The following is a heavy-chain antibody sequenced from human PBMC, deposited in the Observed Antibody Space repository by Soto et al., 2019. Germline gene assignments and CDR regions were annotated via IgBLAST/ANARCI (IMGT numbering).Heavy chain of an antibody. V-gene: IGHV3-74*01. CDR3: ARVAHDYIWGSYPAPPAFDY. Sequence: GGSLRLSCAASGFTFSSYWMHWVRQAPGKGLVWVSRINSDGSSTSYADSVKGRFTISRDNAKNTLYLQMNSLRAEDTAVYYCARVAHDYIWGSYPAPPAFDYWGQGTLVTVSS. D-gene: IGHD3-16*02. CDR2: INSDGSST. CDR1: GFTFSSYW. J-gene: IGHJ4*02.